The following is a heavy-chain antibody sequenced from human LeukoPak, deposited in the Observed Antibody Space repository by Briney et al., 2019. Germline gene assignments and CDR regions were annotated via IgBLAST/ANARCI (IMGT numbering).Heavy chain of an antibody. Sequence: GGSLRLSCAASGFTFSSYAMHWVRQAPGKGPEWVSVIYSGGSTYYADSVKGRFTISRDNSKNTLYLQMNSLRAEDTAVYYCARILNWNYHHWGQGTLVTVSS. V-gene: IGHV3-53*01. CDR2: IYSGGST. D-gene: IGHD1-20*01. J-gene: IGHJ1*01. CDR1: GFTFSSYA. CDR3: ARILNWNYHH.